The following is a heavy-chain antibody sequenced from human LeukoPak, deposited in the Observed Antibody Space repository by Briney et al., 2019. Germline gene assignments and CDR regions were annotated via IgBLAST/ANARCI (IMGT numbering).Heavy chain of an antibody. CDR2: INPRDGSI. V-gene: IGHV1-46*01. Sequence: GASVKVSCKASGYTFTSYYMHWVRQAPGQGLEWMGIINPRDGSISYAQKFQGRVTMTRATSTSTVYMELSSLSSEDTAVYYCARAIYCSGGSCHWEFDYWGRGTLVTVSS. CDR1: GYTFTSYY. D-gene: IGHD2-15*01. J-gene: IGHJ4*02. CDR3: ARAIYCSGGSCHWEFDY.